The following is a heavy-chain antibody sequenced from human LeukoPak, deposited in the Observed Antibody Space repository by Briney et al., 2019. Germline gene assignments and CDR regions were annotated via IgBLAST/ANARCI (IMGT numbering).Heavy chain of an antibody. V-gene: IGHV3-48*04. CDR1: GFIFSDYI. D-gene: IGHD2-15*01. J-gene: IGHJ6*03. CDR2: ISSSSSTI. Sequence: GGSLRLSCAASGFIFSDYILAWVRQAPGKGLGWVSYISSSSSTIYYADSVKGRFTISRDNAKNSLYLQMNSLRAEDTAVYYCARGAKEYCSGGSCYYDVYYYYYMDVWGKGTTVTVSS. CDR3: ARGAKEYCSGGSCYYDVYYYYYMDV.